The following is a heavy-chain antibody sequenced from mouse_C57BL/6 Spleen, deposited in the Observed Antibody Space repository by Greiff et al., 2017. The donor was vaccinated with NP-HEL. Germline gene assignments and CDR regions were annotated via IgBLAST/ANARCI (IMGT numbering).Heavy chain of an antibody. CDR1: GYTFTSYW. D-gene: IGHD4-1*01. CDR3: ARLGREAH. Sequence: QVQLQQPGAELVMPGASVKLSCTASGYTFTSYWMHWVKQRPGQGLEWIGEIDPSDSYTNYNQKFKGKSTLTVDKSSSTAYMQLSSLTSEDSAVYYCARLGREAHWGQGTTLTVSS. J-gene: IGHJ2*01. CDR2: IDPSDSYT. V-gene: IGHV1-69*01.